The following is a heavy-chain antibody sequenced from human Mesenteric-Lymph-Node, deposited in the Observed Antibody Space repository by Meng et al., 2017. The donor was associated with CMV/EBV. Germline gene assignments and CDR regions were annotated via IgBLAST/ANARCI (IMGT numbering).Heavy chain of an antibody. V-gene: IGHV3-23*01. CDR2: VSATGVST. J-gene: IGHJ6*02. Sequence: GESLKISCAASGFTFSSYAMSWVRQAPGKGLEWVSAVSATGVSTYYADSVKGHFTISRDNSKNTLYLQMNSLRAEDTAVYYCAKHLLLRSLEWLSTTSGMDVWGQGTTVTVSS. CDR3: AKHLLLRSLEWLSTTSGMDV. CDR1: GFTFSSYA. D-gene: IGHD3-3*01.